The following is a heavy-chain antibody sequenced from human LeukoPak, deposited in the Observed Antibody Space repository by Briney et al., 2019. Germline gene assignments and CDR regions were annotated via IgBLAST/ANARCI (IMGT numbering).Heavy chain of an antibody. V-gene: IGHV4-38-2*01. D-gene: IGHD3-22*01. CDR1: VYSISSGHY. Sequence: SETLSLTCAVSVYSISSGHYWGWIRQPPGKGLEWIGSIHHSGRTYHNSSLKSRVTISVDTSKNQFSPRLSSVTAADTAVYYCTRHTYFYDSPGAYYFDYWGQGTLVTVSS. J-gene: IGHJ4*02. CDR3: TRHTYFYDSPGAYYFDY. CDR2: IHHSGRT.